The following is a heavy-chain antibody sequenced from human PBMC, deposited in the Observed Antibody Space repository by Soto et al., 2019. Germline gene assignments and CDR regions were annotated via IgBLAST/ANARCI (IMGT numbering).Heavy chain of an antibody. Sequence: QVQLQESGPGLVKPSQTLSLTCTVSGGSISSGGYYWSWIRQHPGKGLEWIGYIYYSGGTYYNPSLKSRVTISVDTSKNQFSLKLSSVTAADTAVYYCARDGDIRYYYGMDVWGKGTTVTVSS. J-gene: IGHJ6*04. V-gene: IGHV4-31*03. CDR2: IYYSGGT. D-gene: IGHD2-15*01. CDR3: ARDGDIRYYYGMDV. CDR1: GGSISSGGYY.